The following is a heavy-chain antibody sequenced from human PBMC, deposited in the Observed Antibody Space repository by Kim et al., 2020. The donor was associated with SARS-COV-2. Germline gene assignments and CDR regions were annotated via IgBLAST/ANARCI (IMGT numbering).Heavy chain of an antibody. Sequence: GGSLRLSCAASGFTFSSYDMHWVRQATGKGLEWVSAIGTAGDTYYPGSVKGRFTISRENAKNSLYLQMNSLRAGDTAVYYCAGRKRYDSSGYYYFRTNFDYWGQGTLVTVSS. CDR2: IGTAGDT. D-gene: IGHD3-22*01. J-gene: IGHJ4*02. V-gene: IGHV3-13*01. CDR1: GFTFSSYD. CDR3: AGRKRYDSSGYYYFRTNFDY.